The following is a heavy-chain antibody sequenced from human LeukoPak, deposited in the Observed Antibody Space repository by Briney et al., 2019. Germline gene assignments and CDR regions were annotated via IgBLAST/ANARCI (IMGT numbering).Heavy chain of an antibody. CDR1: GGSISSGGYY. V-gene: IGHV4-30-2*01. Sequence: PSQTLSLTCTVSGGSISSGGYYWSWIRQPPGKGLEWIGYIYHSGSTYYNPSLKSRVTISVDRSKNQFSLKLSSVTAADTAVYYCARGGPPDYWGQGTLVTVSS. CDR2: IYHSGST. J-gene: IGHJ4*02. CDR3: ARGGPPDY.